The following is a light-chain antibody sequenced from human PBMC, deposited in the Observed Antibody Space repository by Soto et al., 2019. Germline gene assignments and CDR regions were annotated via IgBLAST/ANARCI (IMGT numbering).Light chain of an antibody. CDR2: GAY. CDR1: QSVSNNY. J-gene: IGKJ3*01. CDR3: QQYGSSPLT. V-gene: IGKV3-20*01. Sequence: EIVLTQSPGTLSLSPGERGILWCRASQSVSNNYLAWYQQKPGQAPRLLIYGAYTTVTGTPDWFSGSGSGTDFTLTISRLEPDGFAIYYCQQYGSSPLTFGPGTKVDIK.